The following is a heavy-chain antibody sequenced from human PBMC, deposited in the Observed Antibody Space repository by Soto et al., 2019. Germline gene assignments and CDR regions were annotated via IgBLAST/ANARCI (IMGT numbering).Heavy chain of an antibody. D-gene: IGHD6-6*01. V-gene: IGHV1-18*01. Sequence: QLQLVQSGSEVKKPGASVKVSCKTSGFTFTNYGFTWVRQAPGKGLEWMGWRSALNGFTNYAQDFQGRVTLTTASSTNTAYMELRRLRSDDTAFYYCAATTSIGIGFRDWGQGTLVSGAS. CDR1: GFTFTNYG. CDR3: AATTSIGIGFRD. CDR2: RSALNGFT. J-gene: IGHJ4*02.